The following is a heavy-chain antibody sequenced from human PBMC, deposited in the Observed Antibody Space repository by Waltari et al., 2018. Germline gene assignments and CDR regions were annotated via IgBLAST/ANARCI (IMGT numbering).Heavy chain of an antibody. CDR3: ARDSNTVVVVASTLDY. J-gene: IGHJ4*02. CDR1: GFTFSSYA. D-gene: IGHD2-21*01. CDR2: ISYDGGTQ. Sequence: QVQLVESGGGVVQPGRSLRLYCTGSGFTFSSYARQWVRPAPGKGLEWVALISYDGGTQHYADSVKGRFTISRDNSKNTLYLQMSSLRPEDTALYFCARDSNTVVVVASTLDYWGQGTLVTVSS. V-gene: IGHV3-30-3*01.